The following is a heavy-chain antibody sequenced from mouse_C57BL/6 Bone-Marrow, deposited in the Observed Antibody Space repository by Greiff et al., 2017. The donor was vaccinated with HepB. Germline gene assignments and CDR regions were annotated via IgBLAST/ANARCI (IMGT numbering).Heavy chain of an antibody. CDR1: GYTFTSYG. CDR3: ASLYYGSSTWFAY. CDR2: IYPRSGNT. V-gene: IGHV1-81*01. J-gene: IGHJ3*01. Sequence: VQLQLSGAELARPGASVKLSCKASGYTFTSYGISWAKPRTGQGLVWIGEIYPRSGNTYFNEKFKGKAKLAADKSSSTAYMGLRSLTSEDSAVYFCASLYYGSSTWFAYWGQETLVTVS. D-gene: IGHD1-1*01.